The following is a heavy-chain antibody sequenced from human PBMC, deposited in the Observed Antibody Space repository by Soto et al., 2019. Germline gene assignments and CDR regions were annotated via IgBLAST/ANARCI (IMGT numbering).Heavy chain of an antibody. CDR1: GYSFTSYW. CDR2: IDPSDSYT. V-gene: IGHV5-10-1*01. D-gene: IGHD3-9*01. Sequence: PGESLKISCKGSGYSFTSYWISWVRQMPGKGLEWMGRIDPSDSYTNYSPSFQGHVTISVDKSISTAYLQWSSLKASDTAMYYCARTYYDILTATQYGMDVWGQGTTVTVSS. CDR3: ARTYYDILTATQYGMDV. J-gene: IGHJ6*02.